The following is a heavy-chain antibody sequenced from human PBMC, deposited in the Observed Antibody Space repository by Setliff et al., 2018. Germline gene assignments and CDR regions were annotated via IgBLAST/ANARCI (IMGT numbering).Heavy chain of an antibody. Sequence: PGGSLRLSCAASGFTFDDFGMSWVRQAPGKGLEWVSGINRNGGRIGYADSVKGRFTISRDNAKNSLSLQMNSLRAEDTALYYCAREGESGWYGGGIDYWGQGTLVTVSS. CDR1: GFTFDDFG. CDR2: INRNGGRI. J-gene: IGHJ4*02. CDR3: AREGESGWYGGGIDY. V-gene: IGHV3-20*04. D-gene: IGHD6-19*01.